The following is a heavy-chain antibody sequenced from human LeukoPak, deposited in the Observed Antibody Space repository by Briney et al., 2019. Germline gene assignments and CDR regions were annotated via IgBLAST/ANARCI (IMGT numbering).Heavy chain of an antibody. CDR2: IYYSGST. D-gene: IGHD5-18*01. Sequence: SETLSLTCTVSGGSISSYYWSWIRQPPGKGLEWIGHIYYSGSTNYNPSLKSRVNISIDTSKNQFSLRLSSVTAADTAVYYCARGAAGYSYGWAQGPLVTVSS. V-gene: IGHV4-59*01. CDR1: GGSISSYY. J-gene: IGHJ4*02. CDR3: ARGAAGYSYG.